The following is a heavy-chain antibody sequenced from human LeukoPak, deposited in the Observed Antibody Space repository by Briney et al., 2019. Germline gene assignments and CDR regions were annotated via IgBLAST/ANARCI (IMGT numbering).Heavy chain of an antibody. V-gene: IGHV3-23*01. CDR3: AKDTSIGRYCTNGVCSPFDY. Sequence: GGSLRLSCAGSGFTFSRYAMSWVRQAPGKGLEWVSAISETGGTTYDADSVKGRFTTSRDNSKSTLYLQMNSLRAEDTAVYYCAKDTSIGRYCTNGVCSPFDYWGQGTLVTVSS. CDR2: ISETGGTT. CDR1: GFTFSRYA. D-gene: IGHD2-8*01. J-gene: IGHJ4*02.